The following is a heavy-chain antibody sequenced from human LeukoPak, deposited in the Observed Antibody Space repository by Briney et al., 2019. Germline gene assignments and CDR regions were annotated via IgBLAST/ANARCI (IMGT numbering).Heavy chain of an antibody. D-gene: IGHD5-24*01. CDR3: AKKVTITGSLYYLDY. CDR1: GFTFSSYA. CDR2: ISDSGDST. V-gene: IGHV3-23*01. J-gene: IGHJ4*02. Sequence: GGSLRLSCAVSGFTFSSYAMSWVRQAPGRGLEWVSAISDSGDSTYYADSVKGRFTVSRDNSKNTLYLQMNSLRAEDTAVYYCAKKVTITGSLYYLDYWGQGTLVTVSS.